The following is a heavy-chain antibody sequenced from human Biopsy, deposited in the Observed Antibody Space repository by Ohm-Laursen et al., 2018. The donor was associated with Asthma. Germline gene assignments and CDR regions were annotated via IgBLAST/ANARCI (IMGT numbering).Heavy chain of an antibody. CDR2: INSDGSST. J-gene: IGHJ4*02. D-gene: IGHD3-22*01. Sequence: SLRLSCAASGFTFSSYWMHWVRQAPGKGLVWVSRINSDGSSTSCADSVKGRFTISRDYSKDTSYLQMHSLRAEDTAVYYCAREDSSNWSHYYFDYWGQGTLVTVSS. CDR1: GFTFSSYW. V-gene: IGHV3-74*01. CDR3: AREDSSNWSHYYFDY.